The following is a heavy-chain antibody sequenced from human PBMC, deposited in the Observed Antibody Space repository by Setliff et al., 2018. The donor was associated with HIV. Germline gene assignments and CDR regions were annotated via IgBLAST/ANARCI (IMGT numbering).Heavy chain of an antibody. CDR2: IIPRFGTA. CDR3: ARIVRPSYYYYYYMDV. D-gene: IGHD3-10*02. Sequence: GASVKVSCKASGGTFSSYAISWVRQAPGQGLEWMGGIIPRFGTANYAQKFQGRVTITADEPTSTAYMELSSLRSDDTAVYYCARIVRPSYYYYYYMDVWGKGTTVTVSS. CDR1: GGTFSSYA. V-gene: IGHV1-69*13. J-gene: IGHJ6*03.